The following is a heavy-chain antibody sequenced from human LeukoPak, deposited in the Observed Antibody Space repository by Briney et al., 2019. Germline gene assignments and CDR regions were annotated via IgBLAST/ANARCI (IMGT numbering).Heavy chain of an antibody. CDR1: GGSISSYY. D-gene: IGHD2-2*01. CDR3: AREASTSCYDY. Sequence: SETLSLTCTVSGGSISSYYWSWIRRPPGKGLEWIGYIYYSGSTNYNPSLKSRVTISVDTSKNQFSLKLSSVTAADTAVYYCAREASTSCYDYWGQGTLVTVSS. V-gene: IGHV4-59*01. CDR2: IYYSGST. J-gene: IGHJ4*02.